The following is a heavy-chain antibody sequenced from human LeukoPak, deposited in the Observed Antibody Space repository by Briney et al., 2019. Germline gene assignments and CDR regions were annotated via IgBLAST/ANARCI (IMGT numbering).Heavy chain of an antibody. CDR1: GGSFSGYY. V-gene: IGHV4-34*01. D-gene: IGHD5-18*01. J-gene: IGHJ4*02. CDR3: ASSGYSYGY. Sequence: ASETLSLTCAVYGGSFSGYYWSWIRQPPGKGLEWIGEINHSGSTNYNPSLKSRVTISVDTSKNQFSLKLSSVTAADTAVYYCASSGYSYGYWGQGTLVTVSS. CDR2: INHSGST.